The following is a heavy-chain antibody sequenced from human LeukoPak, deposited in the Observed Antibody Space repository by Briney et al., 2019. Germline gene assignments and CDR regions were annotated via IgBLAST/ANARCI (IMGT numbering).Heavy chain of an antibody. CDR2: ISSSTSYI. D-gene: IGHD3-10*01. CDR1: GFTFSSYS. V-gene: IGHV3-21*01. J-gene: IGHJ3*02. Sequence: GGSLRLSCAASGFTFSSYSMNWVRQAPGKGLEWVSSISSSTSYIYYADSVKGRFTISRDNAKNSLYLQMNSLRAEDTAVYYCAIDPGIGDAFDIWGQGTMVTVSS. CDR3: AIDPGIGDAFDI.